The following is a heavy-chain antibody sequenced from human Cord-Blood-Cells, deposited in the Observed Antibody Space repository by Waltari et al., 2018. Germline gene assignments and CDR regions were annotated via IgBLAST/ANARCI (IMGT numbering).Heavy chain of an antibody. Sequence: EVQLVESGGGLVQPGGSLKLSCAASGFTFSGSAMHWVRQASGKGLEWGGRIRSKANSYATAYAASVKGRFTISRDDSKNTAYLQMNSLKTEDTVVYYCTRPYDSSGYFIDYWGQGTLVTVSS. V-gene: IGHV3-73*02. CDR2: IRSKANSYAT. D-gene: IGHD3-22*01. J-gene: IGHJ4*02. CDR1: GFTFSGSA. CDR3: TRPYDSSGYFIDY.